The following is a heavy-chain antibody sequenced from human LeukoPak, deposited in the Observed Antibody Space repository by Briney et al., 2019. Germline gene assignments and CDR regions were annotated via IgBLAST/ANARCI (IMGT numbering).Heavy chain of an antibody. CDR3: ARDHAMIVVAPLTDAFDI. CDR2: INPSGGRT. D-gene: IGHD3-22*01. CDR1: GYTFTSYY. Sequence: ASVKVSCKASGYTFTSYYMHWVRQAPGQGLEWVGIINPSGGRTSYAQKFQGRVTMTRDTSTSTVYTELSSLRSEDTAAYYCARDHAMIVVAPLTDAFDIWGQGTMVTVSS. J-gene: IGHJ3*02. V-gene: IGHV1-46*01.